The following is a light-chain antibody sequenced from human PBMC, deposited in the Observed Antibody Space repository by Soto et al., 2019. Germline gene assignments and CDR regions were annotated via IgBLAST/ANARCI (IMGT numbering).Light chain of an antibody. V-gene: IGLV2-14*01. Sequence: QSVLTQPASVSGSPGQSITISCTGTSGDIGNYNYVSWYQHHPGKAPKIMIYEVTSRPSEVSDRFSGSKSSMTASLTITGLQPEDGADYFCASYRSANPLVVFGPGTMVTVL. CDR3: ASYRSANPLVV. J-gene: IGLJ1*01. CDR1: SGDIGNYNY. CDR2: EVT.